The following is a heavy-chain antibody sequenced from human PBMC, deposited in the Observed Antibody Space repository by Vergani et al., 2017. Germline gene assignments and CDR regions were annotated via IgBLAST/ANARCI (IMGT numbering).Heavy chain of an antibody. J-gene: IGHJ4*02. CDR1: GFTFSNVW. CDR3: TTARIGYCSSTSCYTLYYFDY. V-gene: IGHV3-15*01. Sequence: EVQLVESGGGLVKPGGSLRLSCAASGFTFSNVWMSWVRQAPGKGLEWVGRIKSKTDGGTTDSAAPVKGRFTISRDASKNTLYLQMNSLKTEDTAVYYCTTARIGYCSSTSCYTLYYFDYWGQGTLVTVSS. CDR2: IKSKTDGGTT. D-gene: IGHD2-2*02.